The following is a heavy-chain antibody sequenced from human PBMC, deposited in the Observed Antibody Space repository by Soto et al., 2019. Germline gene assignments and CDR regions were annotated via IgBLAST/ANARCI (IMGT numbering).Heavy chain of an antibody. CDR3: AKNYVFDS. D-gene: IGHD3-16*01. V-gene: IGHV3-23*01. CDR1: GFTFSSYA. Sequence: EVQLLESGGGLVQPGESLRLSCAASGFTFSSYAMSWARQAPGKGLEWVSSIGVSSDAYYADSVKGRFTISRDNSRNTLYLQMNSLRAEDTALYYCAKNYVFDSWGQGTLVTVSS. J-gene: IGHJ4*02. CDR2: IGVSSDA.